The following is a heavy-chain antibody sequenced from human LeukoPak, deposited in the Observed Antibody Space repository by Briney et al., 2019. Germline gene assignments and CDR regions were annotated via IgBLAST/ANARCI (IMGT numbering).Heavy chain of an antibody. J-gene: IGHJ6*04. D-gene: IGHD2-8*01. CDR1: GFTFSSYG. V-gene: IGHV3-30*02. CDR2: IRYDGSNK. CDR3: AKDRGSKTNGPGL. Sequence: HPGGSLRLSCAASGFTFSSYGMHWVRQAPGKGLEWVAFIRYDGSNKYYADSVKGRFTISRDNSKNTLYLQMNSLRAEDTAVYYCAKDRGSKTNGPGLWGKGTTVTVSS.